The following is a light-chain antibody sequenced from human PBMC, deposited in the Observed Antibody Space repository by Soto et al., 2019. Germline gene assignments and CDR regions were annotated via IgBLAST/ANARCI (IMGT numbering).Light chain of an antibody. J-gene: IGKJ4*01. CDR2: SAS. CDR3: QQLSRYPLT. V-gene: IGKV1-9*01. CDR1: KALSNY. Sequence: DIQFTHSPSVLSASVGDTVTITCRASKALSNYLAWYQQKPGKAPDLLIYSASTLQSGVPSRFSGSGSETEFSLTIRALQPEDFATYYCQQLSRYPLTFGGGTKVDTK.